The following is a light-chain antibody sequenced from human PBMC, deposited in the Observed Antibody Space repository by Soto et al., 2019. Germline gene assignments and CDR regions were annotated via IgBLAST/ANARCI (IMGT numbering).Light chain of an antibody. J-gene: IGKJ4*01. V-gene: IGKV1-12*01. Sequence: DVPMTQSPYSVSASVGARVTITCRASQGISSWVAWYQQKPGKAPNLLIYAASSLQTGVPSRFSGSGSGTEFTLPFSSLQPEDFATYYCQQADTFPLTVGGGTKVEI. CDR1: QGISSW. CDR3: QQADTFPLT. CDR2: AAS.